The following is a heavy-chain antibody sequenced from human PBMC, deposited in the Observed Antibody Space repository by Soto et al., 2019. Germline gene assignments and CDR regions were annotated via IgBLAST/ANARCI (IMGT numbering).Heavy chain of an antibody. V-gene: IGHV1-69*06. Sequence: ASVKVSCKASGGTFSSYAISWVRQAPGQGLEWMGGIIPIFGTANYAQKFQGRVTITADKSTSTAYMGLSSLRSEDTAVYYCARETRYIVVVVAATPDYYGMDVWGQGTTVTVSS. CDR2: IIPIFGTA. J-gene: IGHJ6*02. CDR3: ARETRYIVVVVAATPDYYGMDV. D-gene: IGHD2-15*01. CDR1: GGTFSSYA.